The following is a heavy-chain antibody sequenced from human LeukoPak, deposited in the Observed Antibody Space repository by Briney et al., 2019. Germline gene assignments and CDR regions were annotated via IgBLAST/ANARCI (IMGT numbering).Heavy chain of an antibody. D-gene: IGHD6-6*01. V-gene: IGHV4-59*12. J-gene: IGHJ4*02. CDR2: IYYSGST. CDR1: GGSISSYY. CDR3: ARGRGFSVGIAARPGVSWFDY. Sequence: SETLSLTCTVSGGSISSYYWSWIRQPPGKGLEWIGYIYYSGSTNYNPSLKSRVTISVDTSKNQFSLKLSSVTAADTAVYYCARGRGFSVGIAARPGVSWFDYWGQGTLVTVSS.